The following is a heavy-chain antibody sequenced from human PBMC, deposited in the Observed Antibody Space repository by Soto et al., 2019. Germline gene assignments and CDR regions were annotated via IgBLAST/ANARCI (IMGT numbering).Heavy chain of an antibody. CDR2: IKQDGSDR. D-gene: IGHD2-21*02. V-gene: IGHV3-7*01. CDR1: GFSLSDYW. Sequence: EVQLVESGGGLVQPGGSLRLSCAASGFSLSDYWMNWVRQAPGKGLEWVAIIKQDGSDRYYVDSVKGRFTISRDNAKNSLYLQMSSLIVEDTALYYCARGGDWLHDYWGQGTLVTVSS. CDR3: ARGGDWLHDY. J-gene: IGHJ4*02.